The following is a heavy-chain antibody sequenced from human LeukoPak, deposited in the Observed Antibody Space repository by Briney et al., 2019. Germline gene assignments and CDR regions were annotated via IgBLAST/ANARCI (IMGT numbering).Heavy chain of an antibody. Sequence: ASVKVSCKASGYTFTSYDINWVRQATGQGLEWMGWMNPNSGNTGYAQKFQGRVTITRNTSISTAYMELSSLRSEDTAVYYCARGKYYYGSGSYYLNDYWGQGTLVTVSS. CDR2: MNPNSGNT. CDR3: ARGKYYYGSGSYYLNDY. V-gene: IGHV1-8*03. D-gene: IGHD3-10*01. J-gene: IGHJ4*02. CDR1: GYTFTSYD.